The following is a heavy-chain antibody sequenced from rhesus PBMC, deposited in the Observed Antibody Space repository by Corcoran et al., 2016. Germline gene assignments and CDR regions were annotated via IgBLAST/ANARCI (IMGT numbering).Heavy chain of an antibody. CDR2: INGNSGRT. V-gene: IGHV4-80*01. J-gene: IGHJ4*01. CDR3: ASEFVY. CDR1: GSSIRSYW. Sequence: QVQLQESGPGLVKSSETLSLTCAVSGSSIRSYWWTWIRQPPGKGLEWIGEINGNSGRTDDNPSRKRRVTISKDASKNQVSRKLNYVTAADTAVYYCASEFVYWGQGVRVTVSS.